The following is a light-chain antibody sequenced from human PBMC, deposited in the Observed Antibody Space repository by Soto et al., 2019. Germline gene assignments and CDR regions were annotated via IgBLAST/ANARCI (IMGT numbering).Light chain of an antibody. CDR1: QSVSSSY. J-gene: IGKJ2*01. V-gene: IGKV3-20*01. CDR3: QHYGISPFT. Sequence: EILLTQSPGTLSLSPGERATLSCRASQSVSSSYLAWYQQKPGQAPRLLIYGASSRATGIPDRFSGSGSGTDFTLTISRLEPEDFAVYYCQHYGISPFTFGRGTKVEIK. CDR2: GAS.